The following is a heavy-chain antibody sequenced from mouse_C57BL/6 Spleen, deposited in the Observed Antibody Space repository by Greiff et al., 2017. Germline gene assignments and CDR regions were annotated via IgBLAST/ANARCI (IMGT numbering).Heavy chain of an antibody. D-gene: IGHD6-1*01. J-gene: IGHJ4*01. CDR1: GYSITSGYY. Sequence: EVKLQESGPGLVKPSQSLSLTCSVTGYSITSGYYWNWIRQFPGNKLEWMGYISYDGSNNYNPSLKNRISITRDTSKNQFFLKLNSVTTEDTATYYCARVSLYAMDYWGQGTSVTVSS. CDR3: ARVSLYAMDY. CDR2: ISYDGSN. V-gene: IGHV3-6*01.